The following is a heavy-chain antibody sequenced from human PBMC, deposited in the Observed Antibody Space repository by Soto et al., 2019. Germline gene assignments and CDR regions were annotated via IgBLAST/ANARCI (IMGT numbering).Heavy chain of an antibody. CDR2: ISGSGGST. CDR1: GFTFSSYA. J-gene: IGHJ4*02. V-gene: IGHV3-23*01. Sequence: GGSLRLSCAASGFTFSSYAMSWVRQAPGKGLEWVSAISGSGGSTYYADSVKGRFTISRDNSKNTLYLQMNSLRAEDTAVYYCAKDGPGGVYCSSTSCYVNYWGQGTLVTVSS. CDR3: AKDGPGGVYCSSTSCYVNY. D-gene: IGHD2-2*01.